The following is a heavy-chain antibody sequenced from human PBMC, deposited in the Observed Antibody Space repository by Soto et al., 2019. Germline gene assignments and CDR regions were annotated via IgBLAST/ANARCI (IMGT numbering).Heavy chain of an antibody. V-gene: IGHV4-30-2*01. D-gene: IGHD3-10*01. J-gene: IGHJ5*02. CDR3: ARAQFYSGSGNYNNLMFDA. CDR2: MYHSGTF. CDR1: GGSIGGVGYS. Sequence: SETLSLTCAVSGGSIGGVGYSWSWIRQPPGGGLEWIGYMYHSGTFLKSPSLKTRLTMSLDMSKNQFSLTLNSMTAADTAVYYCARAQFYSGSGNYNNLMFDAWGQGIQVTVSS.